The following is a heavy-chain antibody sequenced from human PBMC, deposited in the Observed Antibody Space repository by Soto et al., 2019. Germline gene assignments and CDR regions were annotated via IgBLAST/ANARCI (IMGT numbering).Heavy chain of an antibody. J-gene: IGHJ4*02. Sequence: GGSLRLSCAASGFTFSSYGMHWVRQAPGKGLEWVAVISYDGSNKYYADSVKGRFTISRDNSKNTLYLQMNSLRAEDTAVYYCAKSLRRTDGDYWGQGTLVTVSS. CDR2: ISYDGSNK. CDR1: GFTFSSYG. D-gene: IGHD4-17*01. V-gene: IGHV3-30*18. CDR3: AKSLRRTDGDY.